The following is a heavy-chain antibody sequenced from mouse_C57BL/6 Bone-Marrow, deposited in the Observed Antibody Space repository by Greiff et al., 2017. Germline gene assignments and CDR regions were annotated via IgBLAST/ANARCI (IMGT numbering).Heavy chain of an antibody. CDR1: GISITTGNYR. CDR3: ARGGDGYCDYAMDY. Sequence: DVQLQESGPGLVKPSQTVFLTCTVTGISITTGNYRWSWIRQFPGNKLEWIGYIYYSGTITYNPSLTSRTTITRDTPKNQFFLEMNSLTAEDTATYYCARGGDGYCDYAMDYWGQGTSVTVSS. J-gene: IGHJ4*01. V-gene: IGHV3-5*01. CDR2: IYYSGTI. D-gene: IGHD2-3*01.